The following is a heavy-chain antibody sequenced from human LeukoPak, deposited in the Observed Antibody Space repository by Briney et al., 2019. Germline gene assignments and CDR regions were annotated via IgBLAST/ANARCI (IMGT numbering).Heavy chain of an antibody. CDR1: GYTFADYY. V-gene: IGHV1-2*02. CDR3: ARDHQDFWSGHYFYYYGMDV. J-gene: IGHJ6*02. CDR2: INPSSGGT. D-gene: IGHD3-3*01. Sequence: GASVKVSCKTSGYTFADYYMHWVRQAPGQGLEWMGWINPSSGGTNYAQKFQGRVIMTRDTSISTAYMEVSGLRSDDTAVYYCARDHQDFWSGHYFYYYGMDVWGQGTTVTVSS.